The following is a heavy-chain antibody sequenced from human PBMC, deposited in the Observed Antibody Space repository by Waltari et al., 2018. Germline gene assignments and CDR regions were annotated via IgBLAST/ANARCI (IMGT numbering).Heavy chain of an antibody. CDR3: ASPHGSSSGAIVY. CDR2: IYYSGST. Sequence: QLQLQESGPGLVKPSENLSLTCTVSGGSISSSSYYWGWIRQPPGKGLEWIGSIYYSGSTYYNPSLKGRVTISVDTSKNQFSLKLSSVTAADTAVYYCASPHGSSSGAIVYWGQGTLVTVSS. V-gene: IGHV4-39*01. D-gene: IGHD6-6*01. CDR1: GGSISSSSYY. J-gene: IGHJ4*02.